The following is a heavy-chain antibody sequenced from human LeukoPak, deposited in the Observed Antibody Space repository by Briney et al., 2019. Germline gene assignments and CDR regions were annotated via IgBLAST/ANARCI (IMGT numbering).Heavy chain of an antibody. CDR3: VTQVHFPSRRTYNSVNKGSHS. D-gene: IGHD2/OR15-2a*01. J-gene: IGHJ4*02. V-gene: IGHV5-51*01. CDR1: GYSFSPYW. CDR2: IYPADSDT. Sequence: GESLKISCKGSGYSFSPYWIGWVRQMPEKSLEWMGIIYPADSDTRYNPSFKGQVTISADRSISTAYLQWSSLKASDTAMYFCVTQVHFPSRRTYNSVNKGSHSWGQGTLITVSS.